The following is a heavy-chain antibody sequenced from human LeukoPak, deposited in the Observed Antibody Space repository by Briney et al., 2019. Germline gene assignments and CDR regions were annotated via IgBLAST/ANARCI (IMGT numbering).Heavy chain of an antibody. V-gene: IGHV3-9*01. CDR1: GFTFDDYA. J-gene: IGHJ4*02. D-gene: IGHD6-25*01. Sequence: PGGSLRLSCAASGFTFDDYAMHWVRQAPGKGLEWVSGISWNSGSIGYADSVKGRFTISRDISKNTLYLQMNSLRAEDTAVYYCARSYRSGWHYFDYWGQETLVTVSS. CDR2: ISWNSGSI. CDR3: ARSYRSGWHYFDY.